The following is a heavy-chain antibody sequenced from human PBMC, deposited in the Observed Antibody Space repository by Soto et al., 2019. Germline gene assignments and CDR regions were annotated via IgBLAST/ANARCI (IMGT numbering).Heavy chain of an antibody. CDR1: GGSFSGYY. CDR2: INHSGST. D-gene: IGHD2-2*01. J-gene: IGHJ6*03. V-gene: IGHV4-34*09. CDR3: ARVTTSTSDIVVVPAAMYYYYYMDV. Sequence: PSETLSLTCAVYGGSFSGYYWSWIRQPPGKGLEWIGEINHSGSTYYNPSLKSRVTISVDTSKNQFSLKLSSVTAADTAVYYCARVTTSTSDIVVVPAAMYYYYYMDVWGKGTTVTVSS.